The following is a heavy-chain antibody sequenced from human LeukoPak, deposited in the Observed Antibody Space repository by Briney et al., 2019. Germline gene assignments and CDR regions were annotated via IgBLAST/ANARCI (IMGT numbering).Heavy chain of an antibody. CDR1: GGSISSSSYY. CDR3: ARDRGYVWGSYPYYFDY. D-gene: IGHD3-16*01. Sequence: SETLSLTCTVSGGSISSSSYYWGWIRQPPGKGLEWIGSIYYSGSTYYNPSLKSRVTISVDTSKNQFSLKLSSVTAADTAVYYCARDRGYVWGSYPYYFDYWGQGTLVTVSS. V-gene: IGHV4-39*02. J-gene: IGHJ4*02. CDR2: IYYSGST.